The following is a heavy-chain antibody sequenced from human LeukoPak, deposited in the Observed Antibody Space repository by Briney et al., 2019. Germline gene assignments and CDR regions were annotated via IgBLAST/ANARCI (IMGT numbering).Heavy chain of an antibody. V-gene: IGHV4-61*02. CDR1: GDSISSGDYY. D-gene: IGHD3-10*01. Sequence: SETLSLTCTVSGDSISSGDYYWSWIRQPAGKGLEWIGRISSSGSTNYNPSLKSRVTMSVDTSKNQFSLKLSSVTAADTAVYYCARDLITMVRGVIITGGVDYWGQGTLVTVSS. J-gene: IGHJ4*02. CDR2: ISSSGST. CDR3: ARDLITMVRGVIITGGVDY.